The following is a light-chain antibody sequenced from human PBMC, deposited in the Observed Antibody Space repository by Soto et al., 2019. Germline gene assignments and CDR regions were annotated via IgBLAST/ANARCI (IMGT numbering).Light chain of an antibody. Sequence: QSALTQPASVSGSPGQSITISCTGTSSDVGGYNYVSWYQQHPGKAPKLMIYEVSNRPSGASNRFSGSKSGNTASLTISGLQAEDEADYYCSSYTSSSTFAVFGGGTQLTVL. J-gene: IGLJ7*01. CDR1: SSDVGGYNY. CDR3: SSYTSSSTFAV. V-gene: IGLV2-14*01. CDR2: EVS.